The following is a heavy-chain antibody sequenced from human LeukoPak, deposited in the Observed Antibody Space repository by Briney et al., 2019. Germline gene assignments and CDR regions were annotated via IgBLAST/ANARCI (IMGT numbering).Heavy chain of an antibody. D-gene: IGHD1-7*01. J-gene: IGHJ4*02. CDR2: IIPIFGTA. CDR3: ARTNNWNYGGREYYFDY. V-gene: IGHV1-69*05. Sequence: ASVKVSCKASGGTFSSYAISWVRQAPGQGLEWMGGIIPIFGTANYAQKFQGRVTITTDESTSTAYMELSSLRSEDTAVYYCARTNNWNYGGREYYFDYWGQGTLVTVSS. CDR1: GGTFSSYA.